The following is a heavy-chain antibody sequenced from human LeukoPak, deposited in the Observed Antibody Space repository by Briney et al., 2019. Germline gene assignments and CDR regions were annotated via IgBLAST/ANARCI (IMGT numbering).Heavy chain of an antibody. V-gene: IGHV4-39*07. D-gene: IGHD6-19*01. J-gene: IGHJ4*02. CDR1: GGSISSSSYY. Sequence: SQTLSLTCAVSGGSISSSSYYWGWIRQPPGKGLEWIGSIYYSGSTYYNPSLKSRVTISVDTSKNQFSLKLSSVTAADTAVYYCARDSVGAVAGTGDDYWGQGTLVTVSS. CDR3: ARDSVGAVAGTGDDY. CDR2: IYYSGST.